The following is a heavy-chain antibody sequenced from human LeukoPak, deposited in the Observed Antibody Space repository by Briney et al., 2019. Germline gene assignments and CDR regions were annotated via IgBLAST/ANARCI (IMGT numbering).Heavy chain of an antibody. D-gene: IGHD4-17*01. V-gene: IGHV4-30-4*01. CDR3: ARGEDGTGDYRPTYFDS. J-gene: IGHJ4*02. CDR1: GGSISSGDYY. CDR2: IYYSGST. Sequence: SETLSLTCTVSGGSISSGDYYWSWIRQPPGKGLEWIGYIYYSGSTYYNPSLKSRATISVDTSKKQFSLNLTSVTAADTAVYYCARGEDGTGDYRPTYFDSWGQGTLVTVSS.